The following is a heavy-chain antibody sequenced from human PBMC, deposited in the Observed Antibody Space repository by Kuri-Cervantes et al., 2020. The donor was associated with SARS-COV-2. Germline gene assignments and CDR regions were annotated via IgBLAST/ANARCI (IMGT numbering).Heavy chain of an antibody. CDR3: ARDHYTYYYYMDV. CDR1: GFTFGSYS. CDR2: ISSSSSTI. J-gene: IGHJ6*03. Sequence: GESLKISCAASGFTFGSYSMNWVRQAPGKGLEWVSYISSSSSTIYYADSVKGRFTISRDNAKNSLYLQMNSLRAEDTAVYYCARDHYTYYYYMDVWGKGTTVTVSS. V-gene: IGHV3-48*01. D-gene: IGHD4-11*01.